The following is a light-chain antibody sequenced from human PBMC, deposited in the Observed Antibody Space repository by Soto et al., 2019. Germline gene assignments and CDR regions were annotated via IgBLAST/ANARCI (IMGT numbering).Light chain of an antibody. CDR1: RSNIGTNT. CDR3: AAWDDSLNGPGA. J-gene: IGLJ1*01. CDR2: TNN. V-gene: IGLV1-44*01. Sequence: QAVVTQPPSASGTPGQRVTISCSGSRSNIGTNTVNWYQQLPGTAPKLLIHTNNQRPSGVPDRFSGSKSGTSASLAISGLQSEDEAEYYCAAWDDSLNGPGAFGTGTKLTVL.